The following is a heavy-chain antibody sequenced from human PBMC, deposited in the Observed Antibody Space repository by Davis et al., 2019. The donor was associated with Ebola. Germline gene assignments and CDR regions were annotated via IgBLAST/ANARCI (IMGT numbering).Heavy chain of an antibody. CDR3: ARGGGSGYYYYFDY. CDR1: GGSFSGYY. V-gene: IGHV4-34*01. CDR2: INHSGST. D-gene: IGHD3-22*01. J-gene: IGHJ4*02. Sequence: PGGSLRLSCAVYGGSFSGYYWSWIRQPPGKGLEWIGEINHSGSTNYNPSLKSRVTISVDTSKNQFSLKLSSVTAADTAVYYCARGGGSGYYYYFDYWGQGTLVTVSS.